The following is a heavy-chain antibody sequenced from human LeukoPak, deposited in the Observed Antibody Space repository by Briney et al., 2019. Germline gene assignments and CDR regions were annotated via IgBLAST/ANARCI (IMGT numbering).Heavy chain of an antibody. J-gene: IGHJ4*02. CDR3: ARSLWFATTNFDY. Sequence: PGRSLRLSCAVSGFTFNSYAMHWVRQTPGKGLEWVAVISYEGSNKYYADSVKGRFTISRDNSMHTLYLQMNSLRVEGTAIYYCARSLWFATTNFDYWGQGSLVTVSS. CDR1: GFTFNSYA. CDR2: ISYEGSNK. D-gene: IGHD3-10*01. V-gene: IGHV3-30-3*01.